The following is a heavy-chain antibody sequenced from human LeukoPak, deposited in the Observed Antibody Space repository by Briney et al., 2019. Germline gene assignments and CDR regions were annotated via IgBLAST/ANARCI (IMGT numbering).Heavy chain of an antibody. CDR1: GFSFSTSW. V-gene: IGHV3-74*01. CDR3: ARPPDGLANAFDI. J-gene: IGHJ3*02. D-gene: IGHD5-24*01. Sequence: GGSLRLSCKGSGFSFSTSWIHWVRQAPGEGLVWVSRINPDYSGTDYADSVRGRFTISRDNAKNTVFLQMNSLGAEDTAAYYCARPPDGLANAFDIWGLGTMVTVSS. CDR2: INPDYSGT.